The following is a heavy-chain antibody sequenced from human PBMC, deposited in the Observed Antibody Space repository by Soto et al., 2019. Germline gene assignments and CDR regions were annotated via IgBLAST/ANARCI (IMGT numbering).Heavy chain of an antibody. CDR2: ISGSGGST. CDR3: AKALDPVYGDYLDY. J-gene: IGHJ4*02. CDR1: GFTFSSYS. V-gene: IGHV3-23*01. D-gene: IGHD4-17*01. Sequence: PGGSLRLSCAASGFTFSSYSMNWVRQAPGKGLEWVSAISGSGGSTYYADSVKGRFTISRDNSKNTLYLQMNSLRAEDTAVYYCAKALDPVYGDYLDYWGQGTLVTVSS.